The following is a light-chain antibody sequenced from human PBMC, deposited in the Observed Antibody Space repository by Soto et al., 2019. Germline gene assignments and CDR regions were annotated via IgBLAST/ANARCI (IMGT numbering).Light chain of an antibody. CDR3: FSYAGSYTHV. CDR1: SSDVGGYNY. V-gene: IGLV2-11*01. Sequence: QSVLTQPRSVSGSPGQSVTISCTGTSSDVGGYNYVSWYQQHPGKAPKLMIYDVSKRPSGVPDRFSGSKSGNTASLTISGLQAEDEADYYCFSYAGSYTHVFGTGTKLTVL. CDR2: DVS. J-gene: IGLJ1*01.